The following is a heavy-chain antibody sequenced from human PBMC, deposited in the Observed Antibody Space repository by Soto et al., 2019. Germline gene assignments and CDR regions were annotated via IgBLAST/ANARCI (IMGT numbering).Heavy chain of an antibody. CDR1: GFTFSNYA. CDR3: AKDLDGYGSGSFDL. V-gene: IGHV3-23*01. CDR2: ISGSGVYT. J-gene: IGHJ2*01. Sequence: EVLLLESGGGLVQPGGSLRLSCAASGFTFSNYAMSWVRQAPGKGLELVSAISGSGVYTDYADSVKGRFTISRDNSKNTRYLQMNSLRAEDTAVYFCAKDLDGYGSGSFDLWGRGTLVTVSS. D-gene: IGHD3-10*01.